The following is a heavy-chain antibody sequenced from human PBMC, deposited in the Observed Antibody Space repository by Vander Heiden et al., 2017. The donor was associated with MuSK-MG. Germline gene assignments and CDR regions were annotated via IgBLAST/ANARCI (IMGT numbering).Heavy chain of an antibody. V-gene: IGHV1-3*01. CDR3: ARTASLGD. Sequence: QVQLVQSGAEVKKPGASVKVSRMASGYTFTSYAMHWVRQAPGQRLEWMGWISAGNGNTKYSQKFQGRVTITRDTSASTAYMELSSLRSEDTAVYYCARTASLGDWGQGTLVTVSS. CDR2: ISAGNGNT. D-gene: IGHD2-21*02. J-gene: IGHJ4*02. CDR1: GYTFTSYA.